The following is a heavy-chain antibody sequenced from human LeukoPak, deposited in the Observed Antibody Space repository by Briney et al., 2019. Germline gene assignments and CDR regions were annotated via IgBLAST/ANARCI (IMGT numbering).Heavy chain of an antibody. CDR2: ISWNSGSI. V-gene: IGHV3-9*01. D-gene: IGHD3-10*01. CDR1: GFTFDDYA. J-gene: IGHJ4*02. Sequence: GGSLRLSCAASGFTFDDYAMHWVRQAPGKGLEWVSGISWNSGSIGYADSVKGRFTISRDNAKNSLYLQMNSLRAEDTALYYCARITMVRGVIITEYFDYWGQGTLVTVSS. CDR3: ARITMVRGVIITEYFDY.